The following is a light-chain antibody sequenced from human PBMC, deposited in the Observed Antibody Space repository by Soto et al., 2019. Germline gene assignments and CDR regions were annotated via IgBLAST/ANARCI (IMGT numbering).Light chain of an antibody. CDR2: GAS. V-gene: IGKV3-15*01. J-gene: IGKJ1*01. Sequence: EIVMTQSPATLSGSPGERATLSCRASQSVSTNLAWYQQKPGQAPRLLIYGASTRATGIPARFSGSGSGTEFTLTISGLQADHFAVYYCQQYTNRPPWTFGQGTKV. CDR1: QSVSTN. CDR3: QQYTNRPPWT.